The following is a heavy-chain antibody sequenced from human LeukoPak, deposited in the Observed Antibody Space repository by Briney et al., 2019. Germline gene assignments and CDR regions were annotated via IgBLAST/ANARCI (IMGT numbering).Heavy chain of an antibody. Sequence: SQTLSLTCAISGDSVSSNTVAWNWTRQSPSRGLEWLGRTYYRSKRYTEYAVSVKSRITINPDTSKNQFSLQLNSVTPEDTAVYYCARGAWNSFDYWGRGTLVTVSS. J-gene: IGHJ4*02. CDR1: GDSVSSNTVA. D-gene: IGHD1-7*01. CDR2: TYYRSKRYT. CDR3: ARGAWNSFDY. V-gene: IGHV6-1*01.